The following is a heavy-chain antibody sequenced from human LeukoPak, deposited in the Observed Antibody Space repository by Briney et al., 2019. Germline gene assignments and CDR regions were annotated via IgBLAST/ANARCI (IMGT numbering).Heavy chain of an antibody. CDR1: GATGYY. D-gene: IGHD2-2*01. V-gene: IGHV1-2*02. J-gene: IGHJ5*02. CDR3: ARGGGLHCSSISCYNYLAR. CDR2: INPNSGGT. Sequence: ASVKVSCKASGATGYYMHWVRQAPGQGLEWLGWINPNSGGTNYAQRFQGRVTMTRDTSISTVYMELSRLRSDDTAVYYCARGGGLHCSSISCYNYLARWGQGTLVTVSS.